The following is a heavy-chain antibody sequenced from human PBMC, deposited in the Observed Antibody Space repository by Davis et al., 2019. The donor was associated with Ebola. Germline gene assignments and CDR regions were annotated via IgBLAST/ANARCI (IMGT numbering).Heavy chain of an antibody. CDR2: ISGSGATT. J-gene: IGHJ4*02. CDR1: GFTFDDYA. Sequence: GESLKISCAASGFTFDDYAMHWVRQAPGKGLEWVSGISGSGATTYYADSVKGRFTISRDNSKNTLYLQMNSLRADDTALYYCAKREVTVTAGLYYFDYWGQGTLVTVSS. D-gene: IGHD2-21*02. CDR3: AKREVTVTAGLYYFDY. V-gene: IGHV3-23*01.